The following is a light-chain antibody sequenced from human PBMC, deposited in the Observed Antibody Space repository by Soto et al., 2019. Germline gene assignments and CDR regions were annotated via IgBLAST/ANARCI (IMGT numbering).Light chain of an antibody. CDR3: AAWDDSLNGVV. CDR1: SSNIGSNT. Sequence: QSVLTQPPSASGTPGQKVTTSCSGSSSNIGSNTVNWYQQLPGTAPKLLIYSNNQRPSGVPDRFSGSKSGTSATLAISGLQSEEEADYYCAAWDDSLNGVVFGGGTKVTVL. V-gene: IGLV1-44*01. J-gene: IGLJ2*01. CDR2: SNN.